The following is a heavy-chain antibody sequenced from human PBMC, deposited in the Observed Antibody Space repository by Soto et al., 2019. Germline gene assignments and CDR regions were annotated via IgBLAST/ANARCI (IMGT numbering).Heavy chain of an antibody. CDR3: ARDRRDYGDYDVY. CDR2: ISSSSSYI. J-gene: IGHJ4*02. CDR1: GFTFSSYS. Sequence: PGGSLRLSCAASGFTFSSYSMNWVRQAPGKGLEWVSSISSSSSYIYYADSVKGRFTISRDNAKNSLYLQMNSLRAEDTAVYYCARDRRDYGDYDVYWGQGTLVTVSS. D-gene: IGHD4-17*01. V-gene: IGHV3-21*01.